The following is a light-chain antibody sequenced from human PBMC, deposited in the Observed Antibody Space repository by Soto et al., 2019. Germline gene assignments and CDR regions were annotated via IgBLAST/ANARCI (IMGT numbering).Light chain of an antibody. V-gene: IGKV1-33*01. J-gene: IGKJ1*01. CDR2: DAS. CDR1: EDISYF. CDR3: QQYNNLPV. Sequence: DIQITQSPSSLSASVGDRVTITCQASEDISYFLNWYQQKPGKAPKVLIYDASNLKTGVPSRFSGSGSGTDFTFTISSLQPEDIATYYCQQYNNLPVFGQGTKVEIK.